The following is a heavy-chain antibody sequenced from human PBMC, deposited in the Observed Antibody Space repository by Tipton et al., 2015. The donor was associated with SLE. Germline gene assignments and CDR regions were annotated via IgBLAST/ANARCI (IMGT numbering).Heavy chain of an antibody. D-gene: IGHD1-26*01. CDR2: INHSGST. CDR3: ARTIVGATHAFDI. J-gene: IGHJ3*02. V-gene: IGHV4-34*01. CDR1: GGSFSGYY. Sequence: GLVKPSETLSLTCAVYGGSFSGYYWSWIRQPPGKGLEWIGEINHSGSTNYNPSLKSRVTISVDTSKNQFSLKLSSVTAADTAGYYCARTIVGATHAFDIWGQGTMVTVSS.